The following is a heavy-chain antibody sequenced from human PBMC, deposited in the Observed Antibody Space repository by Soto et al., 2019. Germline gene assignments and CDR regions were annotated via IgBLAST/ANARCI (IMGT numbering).Heavy chain of an antibody. CDR2: ISYDGSNK. J-gene: IGHJ6*02. D-gene: IGHD3-22*01. CDR1: GFTFSSYG. V-gene: IGHV3-30*18. Sequence: GGSLRLSCAASGFTFSSYGMRWVRQAPGKGLEWVAVISYDGSNKYYADSVKGRFTISRDNSKNTLYLQMNSLRAEDTAVYYFAKFLWGAYYYDSSGRNYEHYGMDVWGQGTTVTVSS. CDR3: AKFLWGAYYYDSSGRNYEHYGMDV.